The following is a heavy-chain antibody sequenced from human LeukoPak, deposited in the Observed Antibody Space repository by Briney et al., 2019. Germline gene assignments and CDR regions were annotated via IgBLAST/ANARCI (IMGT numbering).Heavy chain of an antibody. D-gene: IGHD3-9*01. CDR3: ARSTSSEYDIYHFDY. V-gene: IGHV3-30-3*01. CDR1: GFTFSNYA. Sequence: GRSLRLSCAASGFTFSNYAMHWVRQAPGKGLEWVAVIAYDGSKKYYADSVKGRFTISRDNSKNTLYLQMNSLRAEDTAVYYCARSTSSEYDIYHFDYWGQGTLVTVSS. CDR2: IAYDGSKK. J-gene: IGHJ4*02.